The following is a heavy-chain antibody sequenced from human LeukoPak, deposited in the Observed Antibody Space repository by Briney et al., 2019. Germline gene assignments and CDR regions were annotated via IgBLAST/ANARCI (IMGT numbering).Heavy chain of an antibody. J-gene: IGHJ6*03. CDR1: GYTFTSYY. Sequence: ASVKVSCKASGYTFTSYYMHWVRQAPGQGLEWMGWINPNSGGTNYAQKFQGRVTMTRDTSISTAYMELSRLRSDDTAVYYCARQDRVVNRYYYYYMDVWGKGTTVTVSS. D-gene: IGHD3-3*01. V-gene: IGHV1-2*02. CDR2: INPNSGGT. CDR3: ARQDRVVNRYYYYYMDV.